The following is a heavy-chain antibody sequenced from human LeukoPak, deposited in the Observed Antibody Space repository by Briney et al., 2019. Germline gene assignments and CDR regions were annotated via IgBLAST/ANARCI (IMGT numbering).Heavy chain of an antibody. CDR1: GGSISSSSYY. CDR3: ARAKFPGGAVAGTFDY. J-gene: IGHJ4*02. CDR2: IYYSGST. D-gene: IGHD6-19*01. V-gene: IGHV4-39*01. Sequence: SETLSLTCTVSGGSISSSSYYWGWIRQPPGKGLEWIGSIYYSGSTYYDPSLKSRVTISVDTSKNQFSLKLSSVTAADTAVYYCARAKFPGGAVAGTFDYWGQGTLVTVSS.